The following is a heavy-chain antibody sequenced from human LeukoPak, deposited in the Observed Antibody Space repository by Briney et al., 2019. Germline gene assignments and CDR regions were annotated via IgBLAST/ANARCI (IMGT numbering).Heavy chain of an antibody. J-gene: IGHJ3*02. Sequence: PAGSLRLSCAASGFAFSSYEMNWVRQAPGKGLEWVSYISTSVSTIYYGDPVKGRFTISRDNAKNSLFLQMNILRAEDTAVYYCARGSDYGVGAFDIWGQGTMVTVSS. V-gene: IGHV3-48*03. D-gene: IGHD4-17*01. CDR3: ARGSDYGVGAFDI. CDR1: GFAFSSYE. CDR2: ISTSVSTI.